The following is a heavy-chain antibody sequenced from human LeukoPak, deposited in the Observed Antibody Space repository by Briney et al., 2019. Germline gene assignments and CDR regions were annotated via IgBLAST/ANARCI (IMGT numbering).Heavy chain of an antibody. V-gene: IGHV4-59*08. Sequence: SDTLSLPCTVSGGSISGYYWSWIRQPPGKGPEWIGYIYYSGSTNYNPSLKSRVTISVDTSKNQFSLKMNSVTAADTAVYYCAKLASSGWSLCDYWGKGTLVTVSS. D-gene: IGHD6-19*01. CDR1: GGSISGYY. J-gene: IGHJ4*02. CDR3: AKLASSGWSLCDY. CDR2: IYYSGST.